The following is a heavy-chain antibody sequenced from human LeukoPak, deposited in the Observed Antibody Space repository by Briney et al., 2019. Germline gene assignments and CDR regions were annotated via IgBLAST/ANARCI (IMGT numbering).Heavy chain of an antibody. D-gene: IGHD3-22*01. Sequence: GGSLRLSCATSGFTFSTYAMNWVRQAPGKGLEWVSAISGSGGRTYYADSLKGRFTISRDNSKNTLYLQMNSLRAEDTAVYYCADAITMMEGYFQHWGQGTLVTVSS. CDR1: GFTFSTYA. CDR2: ISGSGGRT. V-gene: IGHV3-23*01. J-gene: IGHJ1*01. CDR3: ADAITMMEGYFQH.